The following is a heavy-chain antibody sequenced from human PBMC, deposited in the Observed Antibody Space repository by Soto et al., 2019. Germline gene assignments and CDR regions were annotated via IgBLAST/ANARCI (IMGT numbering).Heavy chain of an antibody. J-gene: IGHJ6*02. D-gene: IGHD5-12*01. CDR1: GGTFSSYA. V-gene: IGHV1-69*13. CDR2: IIPIFGTA. Sequence: ASVKVSCKASGGTFSSYAISWVRQAPGQGLEWMGGIIPIFGTANYAQKFQGRVTITADESTSTAYMELSSLRSEDTAVYYCARRWLQDDYYYYGMDVWGQGTTVTVSS. CDR3: ARRWLQDDYYYYGMDV.